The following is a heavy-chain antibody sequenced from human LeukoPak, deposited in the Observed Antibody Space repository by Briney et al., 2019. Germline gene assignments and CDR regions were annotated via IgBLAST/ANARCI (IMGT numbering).Heavy chain of an antibody. CDR1: GYTFTSYG. CDR3: ARVASPYPPVD. V-gene: IGHV1-18*01. D-gene: IGHD2-21*01. Sequence: APVKVSCKASGYTFTSYGISWVRQAPGQGLEWMGWISAYNDNTNYAQKLQGRVTMTTDTSTSTAYMELRSLRSDDTAVYYCARVASPYPPVDWGQGTLVTVSS. CDR2: ISAYNDNT. J-gene: IGHJ4*02.